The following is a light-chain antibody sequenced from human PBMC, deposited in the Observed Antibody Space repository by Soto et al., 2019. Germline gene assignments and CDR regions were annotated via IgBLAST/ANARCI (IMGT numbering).Light chain of an antibody. CDR1: QGISSY. CDR3: QQLNTCPIS. Sequence: DIQLTQSPSFLSASVGDRVTITCRASQGISSYLVWYQQRPGKAPKLLIYAASTLQSGVPSRFSGSGSGTEVTLTISSLQPEDFATYYCQQLNTCPISFGLGTRLESK. V-gene: IGKV1-9*01. CDR2: AAS. J-gene: IGKJ5*01.